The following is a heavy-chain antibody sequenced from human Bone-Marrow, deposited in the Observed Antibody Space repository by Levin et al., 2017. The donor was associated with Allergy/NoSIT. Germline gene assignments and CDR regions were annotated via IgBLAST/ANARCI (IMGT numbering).Heavy chain of an antibody. CDR2: IIPMFGTT. CDR1: GGTFNYFA. J-gene: IGHJ4*02. CDR3: ATSDAGVTSLAYCGADCFLLH. D-gene: IGHD2-21*02. V-gene: IGHV1-69*06. Sequence: AASVKVSCKASGGTFNYFAISWVRQAPGQGLEWMGGIIPMFGTTNYAQTFQGRVTITADKSSSTAYMELRSLTSEDTAMYYCATSDAGVTSLAYCGADCFLLHWGQGTLVTVSS.